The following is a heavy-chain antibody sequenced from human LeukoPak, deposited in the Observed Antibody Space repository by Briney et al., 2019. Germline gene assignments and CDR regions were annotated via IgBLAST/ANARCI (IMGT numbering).Heavy chain of an antibody. J-gene: IGHJ4*02. CDR3: ATHTYDSSGYYFVY. CDR1: GGSISSGDYY. Sequence: SETLSLTCTVSGGSISSGDYYWGWIRQPPGKGLEWIGSIFYGGNTFQNPSLKSRVTISVDTSKNQFSLNLSSVTAADTAVYYCATHTYDSSGYYFVYWGQGTLVTVSS. D-gene: IGHD3-22*01. CDR2: IFYGGNT. V-gene: IGHV4-39*01.